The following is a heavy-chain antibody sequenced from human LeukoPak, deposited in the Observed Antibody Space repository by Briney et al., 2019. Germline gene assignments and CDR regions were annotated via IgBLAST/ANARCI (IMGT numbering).Heavy chain of an antibody. CDR2: IYYSGST. CDR3: AREANYGDPHFDY. CDR1: GGSISSSSYY. Sequence: SQTLSLTCTVSGGSISSSSYYWGWIRQPPGKGLEWIGSIYYSGSTYYNPSLKSRVTISVDTSKNQFSLKLSSVTAADTAVYYCAREANYGDPHFDYWGQGTLVTVSS. J-gene: IGHJ4*02. V-gene: IGHV4-39*02. D-gene: IGHD4-17*01.